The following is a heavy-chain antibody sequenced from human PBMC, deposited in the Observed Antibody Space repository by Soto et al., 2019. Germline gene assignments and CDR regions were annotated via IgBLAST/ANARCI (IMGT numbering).Heavy chain of an antibody. CDR2: ISSSSSYT. Sequence: GGSLRLSCAASGFTFSDYYMSWIRQAPGKGLEWVSYISSSSSYTNYADSVKGRFTISRDNAKNSLYLQMNSLGAEDTAVYYCARDCGNSVCLSYYYYGMDVWGQGTTVTVSS. D-gene: IGHD2-21*01. J-gene: IGHJ6*02. CDR1: GFTFSDYY. V-gene: IGHV3-11*06. CDR3: ARDCGNSVCLSYYYYGMDV.